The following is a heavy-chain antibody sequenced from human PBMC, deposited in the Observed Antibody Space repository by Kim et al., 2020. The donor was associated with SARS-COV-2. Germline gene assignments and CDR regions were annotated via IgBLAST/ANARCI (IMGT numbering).Heavy chain of an antibody. CDR3: AKDLST. V-gene: IGHV3-74*03. J-gene: IGHJ5*02. Sequence: NHHGSSTVDVDAVKGRFTISSDNAKRTLYLQMDSLGGDDKAVYYCAKDLSTWGQGTLVTVSS. CDR2: NHHGSST. D-gene: IGHD4-4*01.